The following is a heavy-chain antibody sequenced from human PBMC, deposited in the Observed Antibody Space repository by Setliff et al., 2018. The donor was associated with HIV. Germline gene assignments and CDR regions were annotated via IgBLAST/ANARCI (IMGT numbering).Heavy chain of an antibody. CDR3: ARDFNYGSGRYYYYMDV. J-gene: IGHJ6*03. CDR2: IYYSGST. Sequence: SETLSLTCTVSGGSISSSSYYWGWIRQPPGKGLEWIGSIYYSGSTYYNPSLKSRVTISVDTSKNQFSLKLSSVTAADTAVYYCARDFNYGSGRYYYYMDVWGKGTTVTVSS. CDR1: GGSISSSSYY. D-gene: IGHD3-10*01. V-gene: IGHV4-39*02.